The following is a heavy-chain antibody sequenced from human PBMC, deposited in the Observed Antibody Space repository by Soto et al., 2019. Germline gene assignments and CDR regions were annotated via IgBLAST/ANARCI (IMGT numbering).Heavy chain of an antibody. CDR2: TYYRSKWYN. CDR1: GDGVSSNSAA. D-gene: IGHD4-17*01. Sequence: SQTLSLTCAISGDGVSSNSAALNWIRQSPSRGLEWLGRTYYRSKWYNDYAVSVKSRITINPDTSKNQLSLQLNSVTPEDTAVYYCARERYGDYGRGTFDIWGQGTMVTVSS. V-gene: IGHV6-1*01. J-gene: IGHJ3*02. CDR3: ARERYGDYGRGTFDI.